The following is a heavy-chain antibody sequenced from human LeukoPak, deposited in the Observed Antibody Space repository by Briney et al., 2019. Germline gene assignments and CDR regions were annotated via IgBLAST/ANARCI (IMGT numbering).Heavy chain of an antibody. CDR2: IYYSGST. Sequence: SQTLSLTCTVSGGPISSGGYYWSWIRQHPGKGLEWIGYIYYSGSTYYNPSLKSRVTISVDTSKNQFSLKLSSVTAADTAVYYCARDLTGDTNYFDYWGQGTLVTVSS. D-gene: IGHD7-27*01. CDR3: ARDLTGDTNYFDY. V-gene: IGHV4-31*03. J-gene: IGHJ4*02. CDR1: GGPISSGGYY.